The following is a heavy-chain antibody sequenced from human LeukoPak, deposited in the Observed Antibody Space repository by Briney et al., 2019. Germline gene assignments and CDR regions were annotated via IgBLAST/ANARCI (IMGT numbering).Heavy chain of an antibody. V-gene: IGHV4-34*01. D-gene: IGHD4-17*01. CDR1: GGSFSGYY. Sequence: SETLSLTCAVYGGSFSGYYWSWIRQPPGKGLEWIGEINHSGSTNYNPSLKSRVTISVDTSKNQFSLKLSSVTAADTAVYYCARGMTTVTTVGSDWYFDLWGRGTLVTVSP. CDR2: INHSGST. J-gene: IGHJ2*01. CDR3: ARGMTTVTTVGSDWYFDL.